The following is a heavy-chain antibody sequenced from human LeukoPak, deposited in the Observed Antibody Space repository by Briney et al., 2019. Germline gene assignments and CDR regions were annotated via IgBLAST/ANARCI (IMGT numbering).Heavy chain of an antibody. CDR2: INHSGST. Sequence: SETLSLTCAVCGGSFGGYYWSWIRQPPGKGLEWIGEINHSGSTNYNPSLKSRVTISVDTSKNQFSLKLSSVTAADTAVYYCARGLRIRRFDPWGQGTLVTVSS. CDR3: ARGLRIRRFDP. V-gene: IGHV4-34*01. D-gene: IGHD1-14*01. CDR1: GGSFGGYY. J-gene: IGHJ5*02.